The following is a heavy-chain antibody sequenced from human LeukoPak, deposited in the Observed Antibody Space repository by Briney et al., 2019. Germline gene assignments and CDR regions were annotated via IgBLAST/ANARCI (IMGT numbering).Heavy chain of an antibody. CDR2: ISYSGST. Sequence: SETLSLTCTVSGGSTSTYHWSWIRQPPEKGLEWIGYISYSGSTNYNPSLQSRVTISVSTSKNQFSLKLTSVTAADTAVYYCAREPTLTTFGYWGQGTLVTVSS. CDR1: GGSTSTYH. D-gene: IGHD4-17*01. J-gene: IGHJ4*02. V-gene: IGHV4-59*01. CDR3: AREPTLTTFGY.